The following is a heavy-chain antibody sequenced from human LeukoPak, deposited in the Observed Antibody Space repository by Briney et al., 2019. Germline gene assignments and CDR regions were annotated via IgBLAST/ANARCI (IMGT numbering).Heavy chain of an antibody. V-gene: IGHV4-34*01. CDR1: GGSFSGYY. CDR3: ARGKVDGYLDY. D-gene: IGHD5-24*01. CDR2: INHSGST. J-gene: IGHJ4*02. Sequence: SQTLSLTCAVYGGSFSGYYWSWIRQPPGKGLEWIGEINHSGSTNYNPSLKSRVTISVDTSKNQFSLKLSSVTAADTAVYYCARGKVDGYLDYWGQGTLVTVSS.